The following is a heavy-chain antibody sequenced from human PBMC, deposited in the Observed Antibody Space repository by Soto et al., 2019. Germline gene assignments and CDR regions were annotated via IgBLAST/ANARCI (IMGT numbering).Heavy chain of an antibody. Sequence: GVLRLSCAASGFSFSGYAVTWVRQAPGKGLEWVSAISGGGGSTYYADSVKGRFTVSRDNSKNTLHLQMNSLRAEDTAVYYCAKTESFNGYYNAFDYWGRGTQVTVSS. CDR3: AKTESFNGYYNAFDY. J-gene: IGHJ4*02. CDR2: ISGGGGST. V-gene: IGHV3-23*01. D-gene: IGHD3-9*01. CDR1: GFSFSGYA.